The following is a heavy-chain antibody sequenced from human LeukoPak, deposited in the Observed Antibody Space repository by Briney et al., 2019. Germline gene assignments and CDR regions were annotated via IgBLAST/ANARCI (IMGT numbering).Heavy chain of an antibody. Sequence: GGSLRLSCAASGFTFSSYAMSWVRQAPGKGLEWVSAISGSGGSTYYADSVKGRFTISRDNPKNTLYLQMNSLRAEDTAVYYCAKQGSGGSRNYFDYWGQGTLVTVSS. CDR1: GFTFSSYA. CDR2: ISGSGGST. D-gene: IGHD2-15*01. J-gene: IGHJ4*02. CDR3: AKQGSGGSRNYFDY. V-gene: IGHV3-23*01.